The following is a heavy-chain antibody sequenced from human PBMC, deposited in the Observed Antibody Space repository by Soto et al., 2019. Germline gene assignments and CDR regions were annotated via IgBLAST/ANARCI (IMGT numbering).Heavy chain of an antibody. CDR3: ARDKGSSSWHALDY. Sequence: PGGSLRLSCAASGFTFSDYPMNWVRQAPGKGLEWVSYIGDSSGGVTHYADSVKGRFTISRDSAKNTLYLQMDSLRDEDTAVYYCARDKGSSSWHALDYWGQGTLVTVSS. CDR1: GFTFSDYP. J-gene: IGHJ4*02. CDR2: IGDSSGGVT. D-gene: IGHD6-13*01. V-gene: IGHV3-48*02.